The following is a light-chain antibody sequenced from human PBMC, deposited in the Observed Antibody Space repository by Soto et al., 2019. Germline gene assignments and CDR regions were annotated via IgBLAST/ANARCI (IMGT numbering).Light chain of an antibody. Sequence: EIVMTQSPATLSVSPGERATLSCRARQSVSRNLAWYQQKPGQAPRLLIYGASTRATGIPARFSGSGSGTEFTLTISSLQSEDFAVYYCQQYNNWPAITFGQGTRLEIK. CDR2: GAS. J-gene: IGKJ5*01. CDR3: QQYNNWPAIT. V-gene: IGKV3D-15*01. CDR1: QSVSRN.